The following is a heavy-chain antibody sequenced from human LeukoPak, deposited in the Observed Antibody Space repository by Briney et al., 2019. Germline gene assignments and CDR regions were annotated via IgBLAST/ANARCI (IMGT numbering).Heavy chain of an antibody. CDR2: ISNSGGST. V-gene: IGHV3-23*01. CDR3: AGTAEWRSGLIYYYYMDV. CDR1: GFTFSSYA. D-gene: IGHD3-3*01. Sequence: PGGSLRLSCAASGFTFSSYAMSWVRQAPGKGLEWVSGISNSGGSTYYADSVKGRFTVSRDNSKNTLYLQMNSLRAEDTAVYYCAGTAEWRSGLIYYYYMDVWGKGTTVTVSS. J-gene: IGHJ6*03.